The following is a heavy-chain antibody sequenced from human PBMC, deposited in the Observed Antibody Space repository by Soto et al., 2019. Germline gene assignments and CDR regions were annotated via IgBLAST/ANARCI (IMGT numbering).Heavy chain of an antibody. CDR1: GFTFSSYA. CDR3: ARDGVDVLRFLEWLSNYFDY. D-gene: IGHD3-3*01. V-gene: IGHV3-30-3*01. J-gene: IGHJ4*02. Sequence: GGSLRLSCAASGFTFSSYAMHWVRQAPGKGLEWVAVISYDGSNKYYADSVKGRFTISRDNSKNTLYLQMNSLRAEDTAVYYCARDGVDVLRFLEWLSNYFDYWGQGTLVTVSS. CDR2: ISYDGSNK.